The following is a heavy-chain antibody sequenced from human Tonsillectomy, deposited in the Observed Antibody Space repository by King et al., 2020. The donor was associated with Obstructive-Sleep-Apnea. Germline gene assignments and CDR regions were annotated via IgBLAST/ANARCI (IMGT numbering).Heavy chain of an antibody. CDR1: GGSISSFY. CDR3: AKWHQYGGNRYYFDY. D-gene: IGHD4-23*01. Sequence: QLQESGPGLVKPSETLSLTCTVSGGSISSFYWSWIRQPPGKGLECLGHLYHTGSTNYNPSLKSRVTISVDTSKKHFSLRLSSLTAADTAVYYCAKWHQYGGNRYYFDYWGQGTLVTVSS. CDR2: LYHTGST. J-gene: IGHJ4*02. V-gene: IGHV4-59*01.